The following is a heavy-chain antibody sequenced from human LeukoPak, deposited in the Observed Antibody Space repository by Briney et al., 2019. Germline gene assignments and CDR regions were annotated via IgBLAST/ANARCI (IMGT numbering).Heavy chain of an antibody. D-gene: IGHD5-24*01. CDR2: INPSGGST. V-gene: IGHV1-46*01. CDR3: ARGGGRDGYNYGYYYYYYMDV. Sequence: ASVKVSCKASGYTFTSYYMHWVRQAPGQGLEWMGIINPSGGSTSYAQKFQGRVTMTRDTSISTAYMELSRLRSDDTAVYYCARGGGRDGYNYGYYYYYYMDVWGKGTTVTISS. J-gene: IGHJ6*03. CDR1: GYTFTSYY.